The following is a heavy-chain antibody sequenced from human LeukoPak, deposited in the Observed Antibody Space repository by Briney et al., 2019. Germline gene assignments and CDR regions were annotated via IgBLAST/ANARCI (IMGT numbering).Heavy chain of an antibody. J-gene: IGHJ4*02. V-gene: IGHV3-48*01. CDR2: IGSSGSPI. D-gene: IGHD2-15*01. CDR1: GFTFSTHS. CDR3: ATAYGSQ. Sequence: GGSLRLSCAASGFTFSTHSMNWVRRAPGKGLGWLSNIGSSGSPISYADSVKGRFTISRDNAKNSLYLQMNSLRAEDTAVYYCATAYGSQWGQGTLVTVSS.